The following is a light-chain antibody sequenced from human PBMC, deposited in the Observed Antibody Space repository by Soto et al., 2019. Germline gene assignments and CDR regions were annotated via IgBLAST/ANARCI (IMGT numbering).Light chain of an antibody. CDR2: GAS. CDR1: QRVTSIS. CDR3: QQYGSSPIT. J-gene: IGKJ5*01. Sequence: DSVLTPSPGPTSFSPRALRTRCCRASQRVTSISLAWYQQKPGQAPRLLIYGASRRATGIPDRFSGSGSGTDFTLTISRLEPEDFAVYYCQQYGSSPITFGQGTRLEI. V-gene: IGKV3-20*01.